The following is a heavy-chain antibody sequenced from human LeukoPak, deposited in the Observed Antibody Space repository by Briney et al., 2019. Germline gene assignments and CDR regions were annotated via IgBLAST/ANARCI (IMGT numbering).Heavy chain of an antibody. CDR3: ASSVLRWSTRGPYYYYYIDV. D-gene: IGHD4-23*01. Sequence: PSETLSLTHTVWGDSISSYYWSWIRHPQGKGRVWSGYPHYSGSNNYNPSLKSQVTISVDTSKHQFSQKLSSVTAADTVVYYCASSVLRWSTRGPYYYYYIDVWGKGTTVTVSS. V-gene: IGHV4-59*01. J-gene: IGHJ6*03. CDR2: PHYSGSN. CDR1: GDSISSYY.